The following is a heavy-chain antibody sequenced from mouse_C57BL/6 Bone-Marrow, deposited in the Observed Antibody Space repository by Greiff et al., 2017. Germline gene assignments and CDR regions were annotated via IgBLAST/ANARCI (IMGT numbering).Heavy chain of an antibody. CDR3: AREVAYAMDY. CDR2: IDPETGGT. Sequence: VQLVESGAELVRPGASVTLSCKASGYTFTDYEMHWVKQTPVHGLEWIGAIDPETGGTAYNQKFKGKAILTADKSSSTAYMELRSLTSEDSAVYYCAREVAYAMDYWGQGTSVTVSS. J-gene: IGHJ4*01. CDR1: GYTFTDYE. V-gene: IGHV1-15*01. D-gene: IGHD1-3*01.